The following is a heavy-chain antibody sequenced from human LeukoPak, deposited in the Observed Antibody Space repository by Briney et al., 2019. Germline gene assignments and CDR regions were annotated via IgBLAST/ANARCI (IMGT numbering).Heavy chain of an antibody. CDR1: GGTFSSYA. J-gene: IGHJ4*02. CDR2: IIPIFGTA. V-gene: IGHV1-69*05. CDR3: ARDLTHDYGDYV. Sequence: SVKVSCKASGGTFSSYAISWVRQAPGQGLKWMGGIIPIFGTANYAQKFQGRVTITTDESTSTAYMELSSLRSEDTAVYYCARDLTHDYGDYVWGQGTLVTVSS. D-gene: IGHD4-17*01.